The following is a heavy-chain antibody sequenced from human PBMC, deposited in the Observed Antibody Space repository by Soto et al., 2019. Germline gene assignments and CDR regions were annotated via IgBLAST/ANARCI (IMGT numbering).Heavy chain of an antibody. D-gene: IGHD3-22*01. Sequence: GGSLRLSCAASVFTLSSYSMNWVRQAPGKGLEWVSSISSSSSYIYCADSVTGRFTISRDNANNSLYLHMNSLRAEDTAVYYCASDGPFYYYDSSGPLSSGMDVWGQGTTVTVSS. V-gene: IGHV3-21*01. CDR3: ASDGPFYYYDSSGPLSSGMDV. CDR1: VFTLSSYS. CDR2: ISSSSSYI. J-gene: IGHJ6*02.